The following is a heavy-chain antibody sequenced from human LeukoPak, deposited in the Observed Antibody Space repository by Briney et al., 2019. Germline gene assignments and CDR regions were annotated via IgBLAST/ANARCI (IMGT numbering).Heavy chain of an antibody. V-gene: IGHV3-30*02. J-gene: IGHJ4*02. CDR2: IRYDGSNK. CDR1: GFTFSSYG. Sequence: GGSLRLSCAASGFTFSSYGMHWVRQAPGKGLEWVAFIRYDGSNKYYADSVKGRFTISRDNSKNTLYLQMNSLRAEDTAVYYCAKDLEAGLIWFGELFYWGQGTLVTVSS. D-gene: IGHD3-10*01. CDR3: AKDLEAGLIWFGELFY.